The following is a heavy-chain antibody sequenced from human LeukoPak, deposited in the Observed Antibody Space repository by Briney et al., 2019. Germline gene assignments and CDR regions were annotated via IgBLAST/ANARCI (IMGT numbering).Heavy chain of an antibody. J-gene: IGHJ5*02. CDR2: ISSSGSSI. D-gene: IGHD5-12*01. CDR3: PNARGHGATIIP. CDR1: GFTFSSYE. V-gene: IGHV3-48*03. Sequence: GGYLRLSCAASGFTFSSYEMNWVRQAPGKGLEWVSAISSSGSSIYYADSVKGRFTISRDNAKNSLYLQMNSLRAEDTAVYYGPNARGHGATIIPWGQGTLVTVST.